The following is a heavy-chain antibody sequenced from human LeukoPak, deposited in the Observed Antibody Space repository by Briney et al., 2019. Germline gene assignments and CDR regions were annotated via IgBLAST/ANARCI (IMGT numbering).Heavy chain of an antibody. CDR2: IKQDGSEK. V-gene: IGHV3-7*01. J-gene: IGHJ4*02. CDR1: GFTFSSYW. CDR3: AKDLLWFGELYTIDY. D-gene: IGHD3-10*01. Sequence: GGSLRLSCAASGFTFSSYWMSWVRQAPGKGLEWVANIKQDGSEKYYVDSVKGRFTISRDNAKNSLYLQMNSLRAEDTAVYYCAKDLLWFGELYTIDYWGQGTLVTVSS.